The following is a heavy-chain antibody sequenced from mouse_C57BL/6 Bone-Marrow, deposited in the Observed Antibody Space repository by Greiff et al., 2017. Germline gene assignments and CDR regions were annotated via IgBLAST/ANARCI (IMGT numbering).Heavy chain of an antibody. J-gene: IGHJ3*01. Sequence: QVHVKQSGAELARPGASVKLSCKASGYTFTSYGISWVKQRTGQGLEWIGEIYPRSGNTYYNEKFKGKATLTADKSSSTAYMELRSLTSEDSAVYFCAGWGTWVAYWGQGNLVTVSA. CDR2: IYPRSGNT. CDR3: AGWGTWVAY. CDR1: GYTFTSYG. V-gene: IGHV1-81*01.